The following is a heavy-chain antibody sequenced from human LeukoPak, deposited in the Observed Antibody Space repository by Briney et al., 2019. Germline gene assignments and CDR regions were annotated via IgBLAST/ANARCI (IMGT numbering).Heavy chain of an antibody. CDR1: GYSISSGYY. D-gene: IGHD6-6*01. CDR2: IYHSGST. CDR3: ARDQYSSSSGWFDP. V-gene: IGHV4-38-2*02. J-gene: IGHJ5*02. Sequence: SETLSLTCTVSGYSISSGYYCGWIRQPPGKGLEWIGSIYHSGSTYYNPSLKSRVTISVDTSKNQFSLKLSSVTAADTAVYYCARDQYSSSSGWFDPWGQGTLVTVSS.